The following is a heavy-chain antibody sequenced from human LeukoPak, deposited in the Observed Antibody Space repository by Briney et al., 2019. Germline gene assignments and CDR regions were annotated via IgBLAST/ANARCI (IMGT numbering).Heavy chain of an antibody. CDR2: IFGSGGST. CDR3: AKTTTGYSSGRFPGWPVDY. Sequence: GSLRLSCAASGFTFSGYAMYWVRQAPGKGLEWVSGIFGSGGSTHYADSVKGRFTIPRDNSKNTVYLQMNSLRAEDTAVYYCAKTTTGYSSGRFPGWPVDYWGQGTLVTVSS. D-gene: IGHD6-19*01. V-gene: IGHV3-23*01. J-gene: IGHJ4*02. CDR1: GFTFSGYA.